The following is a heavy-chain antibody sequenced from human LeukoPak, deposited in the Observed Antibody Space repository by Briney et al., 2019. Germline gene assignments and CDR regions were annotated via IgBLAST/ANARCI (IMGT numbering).Heavy chain of an antibody. V-gene: IGHV4-4*02. CDR1: GGSISSSNW. D-gene: IGHD3-10*01. Sequence: SETLSLTCAVSGGSISSSNWWSWVRQPPGKGLEWIGEIYHSGSTNYNPSLKSRVTISVDKSKNQFSLKLSSVTAADTAVYYCARGGLLWFGELLYHPFDYWGQGTLVTVSS. CDR2: IYHSGST. J-gene: IGHJ4*02. CDR3: ARGGLLWFGELLYHPFDY.